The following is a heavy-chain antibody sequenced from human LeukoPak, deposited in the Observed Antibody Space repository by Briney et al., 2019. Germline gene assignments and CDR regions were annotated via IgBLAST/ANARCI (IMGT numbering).Heavy chain of an antibody. Sequence: GGSLRLSCAASGFTFSSYGMHWVRQAPGKGLEWVAVISYDGSNKYYADSVKGRFTISRDNSKNTLYLQMNSLRAEDTALYYCARTSSSWPRYFDIWGQGTMVTVSS. CDR3: ARTSSSWPRYFDI. CDR2: ISYDGSNK. CDR1: GFTFSSYG. J-gene: IGHJ3*02. D-gene: IGHD6-13*01. V-gene: IGHV3-30*12.